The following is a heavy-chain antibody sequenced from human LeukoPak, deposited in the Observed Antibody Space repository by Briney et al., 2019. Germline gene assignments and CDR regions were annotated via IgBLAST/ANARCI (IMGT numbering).Heavy chain of an antibody. Sequence: SETLSLTCAVYGGSFSGYYWSWIRQPPGKGLEWIGYIYYSGSTYYNPSLKSRVTISVDTSKNQFSLKLSSVTAADTAVYYCARDLITMVRGVITDIFDYWGQGTLVTVSS. CDR3: ARDLITMVRGVITDIFDY. CDR2: IYYSGST. J-gene: IGHJ4*02. CDR1: GGSFSGYY. D-gene: IGHD3-10*01. V-gene: IGHV4-34*01.